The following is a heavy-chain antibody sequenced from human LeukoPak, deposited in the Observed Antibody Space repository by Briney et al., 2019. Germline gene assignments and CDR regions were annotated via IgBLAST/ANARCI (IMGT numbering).Heavy chain of an antibody. Sequence: ASVKVSCKASGYTLTGYYMHWVRQAPGQGLEWMGWINPNSGGTNYAQKFQGRVTMTRDTSISTAYMELSRLRSDDTAVYYCARDYGGSLSFDYWGQGTLVTVSS. V-gene: IGHV1-2*02. J-gene: IGHJ4*02. CDR3: ARDYGGSLSFDY. CDR2: INPNSGGT. CDR1: GYTLTGYY. D-gene: IGHD2-15*01.